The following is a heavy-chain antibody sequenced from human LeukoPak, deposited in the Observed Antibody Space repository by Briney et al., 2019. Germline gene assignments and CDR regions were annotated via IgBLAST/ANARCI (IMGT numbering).Heavy chain of an antibody. CDR2: IYKIGTT. Sequence: PSHTLSLICTVFGDSVTGYYLNWVRQPPGKGLECIGHIYKIGTTNYNPYLKSRLTISADTSKNQFSLKLRSVTAADTAVYYCVIGVGWQPDYWGQGALVTVSS. CDR3: VIGVGWQPDY. CDR1: GDSVTGYY. J-gene: IGHJ4*02. D-gene: IGHD2-15*01. V-gene: IGHV4-59*02.